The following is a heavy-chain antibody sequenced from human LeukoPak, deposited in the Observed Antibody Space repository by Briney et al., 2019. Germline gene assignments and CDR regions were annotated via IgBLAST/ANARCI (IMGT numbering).Heavy chain of an antibody. CDR2: INHSGST. Sequence: SETLSLTCAVYGGSFSGYYWSWIRQPPGKGLEWIGEINHSGSTNYNPSLKSRVTISVDTSKNQFSLKLSSVTAADTAVYYCARHPLDFWSGYYFRGYYFDYWGQGTLVTVSS. D-gene: IGHD3-3*01. CDR3: ARHPLDFWSGYYFRGYYFDY. J-gene: IGHJ4*02. V-gene: IGHV4-34*01. CDR1: GGSFSGYY.